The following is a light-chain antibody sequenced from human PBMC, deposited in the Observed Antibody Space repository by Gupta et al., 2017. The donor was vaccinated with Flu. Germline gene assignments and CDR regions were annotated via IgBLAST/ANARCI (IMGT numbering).Light chain of an antibody. CDR2: GAY. Sequence: EIVMTQSPATLSVSPGERATLSCRASQSVSIDLAWYQQRPGQPPRLLIYGAYTRATGVPARFSGSGSGIEFTLTISSLQSEDFAVYYCHQDSDWPRVTFGQGTXLEIK. CDR3: HQDSDWPRVT. CDR1: QSVSID. V-gene: IGKV3-15*01. J-gene: IGKJ5*01.